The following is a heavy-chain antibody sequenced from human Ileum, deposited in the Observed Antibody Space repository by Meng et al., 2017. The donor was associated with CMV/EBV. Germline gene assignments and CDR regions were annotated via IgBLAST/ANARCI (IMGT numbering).Heavy chain of an antibody. CDR1: GFTFSNYE. J-gene: IGHJ5*02. CDR3: ASPGRGFLEWLSP. CDR2: INDNGKTI. V-gene: IGHV3-48*03. D-gene: IGHD3-3*01. Sequence: GESLKISCAASGFTFSNYEMNWVRQAPGKGLEWVSYINDNGKTIYYADSVKGRFTISRDNAKNSLYLQMDNLRAEDTAIYYCASPGRGFLEWLSPWGQGTLVNVSS.